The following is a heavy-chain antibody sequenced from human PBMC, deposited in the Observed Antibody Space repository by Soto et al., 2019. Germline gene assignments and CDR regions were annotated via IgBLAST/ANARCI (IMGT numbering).Heavy chain of an antibody. CDR2: IFWDDDQ. CDR3: ARMIFGRSGAYYFDS. V-gene: IGHV2-5*02. J-gene: IGHJ4*02. CDR1: GFSLTTTGVG. Sequence: SGPTLVNPTQTLSLTCTFSGFSLTTTGVGVAWIRQSPGEALEWLALIFWDDDQRYNSALKSRPTITKDTSKNQVVLTMTNMGPVDTGTYYCARMIFGRSGAYYFDSWGQGILVTVSS. D-gene: IGHD3-3*01.